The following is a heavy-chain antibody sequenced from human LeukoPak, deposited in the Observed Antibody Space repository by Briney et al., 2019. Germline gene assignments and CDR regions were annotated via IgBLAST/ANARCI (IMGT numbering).Heavy chain of an antibody. CDR2: INHSGST. V-gene: IGHV4-34*01. Sequence: SETPSLTCAVYGGSFSGYYWSWIRQPPGKGLEWIGEINHSGSTNYNPSLKSRVTISVDTSKNQFSLKLSSVTATDTAVYYCARAGYSGSDFSVWGKGSTVTVSS. J-gene: IGHJ6*04. CDR1: GGSFSGYY. CDR3: ARAGYSGSDFSV. D-gene: IGHD5-12*01.